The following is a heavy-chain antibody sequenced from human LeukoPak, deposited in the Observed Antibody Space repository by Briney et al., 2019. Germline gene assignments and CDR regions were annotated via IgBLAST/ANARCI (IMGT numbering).Heavy chain of an antibody. CDR1: GFTFITYS. D-gene: IGHD2/OR15-2a*01. CDR2: ISSSSDYI. V-gene: IGHV3-21*01. J-gene: IGHJ4*02. Sequence: GGSLRLSCVASGFTFITYSMNWVRQAPGKGLEWVSSISSSSDYIYYADSVKGRFTISRDNAKNSLYLQMNSLRAEDTAVYYCATNSSPDFWGQGTLVTVSS. CDR3: ATNSSPDF.